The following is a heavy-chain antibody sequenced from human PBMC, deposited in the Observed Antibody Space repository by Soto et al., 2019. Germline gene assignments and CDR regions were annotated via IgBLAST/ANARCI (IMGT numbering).Heavy chain of an antibody. J-gene: IGHJ6*03. D-gene: IGHD2-15*01. CDR3: ARDFYCSGGSCYSGDYYYMDV. V-gene: IGHV3-7*01. Sequence: GGSLRLSCAASGFTFSSYWMSWVRQAPGKGLEWVANIKQDGSEKYYVDSVKGRFTISRDNAKNSLYLQMNSLRAEDTAVYYCARDFYCSGGSCYSGDYYYMDVWGKGTTVTAS. CDR2: IKQDGSEK. CDR1: GFTFSSYW.